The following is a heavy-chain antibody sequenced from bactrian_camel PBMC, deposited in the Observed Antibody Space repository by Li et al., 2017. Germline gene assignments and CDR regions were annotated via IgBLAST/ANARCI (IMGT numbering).Heavy chain of an antibody. Sequence: VQLVESGGGSVQAGGSLTISCAFSGYTSSSYCLAWFRQVPGKEREGVAGTDSTGTTTYADAVKGRFTISQDSAKRIMYLRMTNLKPEDTAMYYCALRHPKYGGYWPLVEYEYTGWGQGTQVTVS. CDR2: TDSTGTT. D-gene: IGHD2*01. V-gene: IGHV3S9*01. CDR3: ALRHPKYGGYWPLVEYEYTG. J-gene: IGHJ4*01. CDR1: GYTSSSYC.